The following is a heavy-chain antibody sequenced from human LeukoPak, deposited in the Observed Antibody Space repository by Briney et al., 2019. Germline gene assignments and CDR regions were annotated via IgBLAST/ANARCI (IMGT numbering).Heavy chain of an antibody. V-gene: IGHV3-30*02. Sequence: PGGSLRLSCAASGFTFSGHGMHWVRQAPGKGLEWVAVIWYDGSNKYYADSVKGRFTISRDNSKNTLYLQMNSLRAEDTAVYYCAKAGHYYDSSGYPFYFDYWGQGTLVTVSS. J-gene: IGHJ4*02. CDR2: IWYDGSNK. CDR3: AKAGHYYDSSGYPFYFDY. CDR1: GFTFSGHG. D-gene: IGHD3-22*01.